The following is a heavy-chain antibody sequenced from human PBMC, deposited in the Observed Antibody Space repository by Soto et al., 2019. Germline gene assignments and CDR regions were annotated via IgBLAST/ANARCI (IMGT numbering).Heavy chain of an antibody. D-gene: IGHD3-22*01. J-gene: IGHJ6*02. V-gene: IGHV3-11*01. CDR2: ISSSGSTI. CDR1: GFTFSDYY. Sequence: GGSLRLSCAASGFTFSDYYMSWIRQAPGKGLEWVSYISSSGSTIYYADSVKGRFTISRDNAKNSLYPQMNSLRAEDTAVYYCARDPYYDSSGYLASNGMDVWGQGTTVTVSS. CDR3: ARDPYYDSSGYLASNGMDV.